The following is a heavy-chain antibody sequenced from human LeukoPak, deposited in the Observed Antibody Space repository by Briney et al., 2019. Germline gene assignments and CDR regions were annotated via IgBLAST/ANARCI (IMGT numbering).Heavy chain of an antibody. D-gene: IGHD2-15*01. J-gene: IGHJ6*02. CDR3: ARVDAGVASYGMDV. CDR2: INPNGGGT. V-gene: IGHV1-2*02. Sequence: ASVKVSCKASGYTFTGYYMHWVRQAPEQGLEWMGWINPNGGGTNYAQKFQGRVTMTRDTSISTAYMELSRLRSDDTAVYYCARVDAGVASYGMDVWGQGTTVTVSS. CDR1: GYTFTGYY.